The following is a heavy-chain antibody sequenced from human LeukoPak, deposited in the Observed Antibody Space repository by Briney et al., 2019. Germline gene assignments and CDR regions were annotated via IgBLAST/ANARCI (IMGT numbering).Heavy chain of an antibody. Sequence: PGGSLRLSCAASGFTFSSYAMHWVRQAPGKGLEWVAVISYDGSNKYYADSVKGRFTISRDNSKNTLYLQMNSLRAEDTAVYYCARGVSGEPWGQGTLVTVSS. J-gene: IGHJ5*02. CDR2: ISYDGSNK. V-gene: IGHV3-30-3*01. CDR1: GFTFSSYA. D-gene: IGHD1-14*01. CDR3: ARGVSGEP.